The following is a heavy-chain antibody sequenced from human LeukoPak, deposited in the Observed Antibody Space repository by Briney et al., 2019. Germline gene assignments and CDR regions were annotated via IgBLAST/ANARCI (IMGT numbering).Heavy chain of an antibody. CDR2: INPSSGGT. J-gene: IGHJ4*02. Sequence: ASVKVSCKASGYTFTGYYMHWVRQAPGQGLEWMGWINPSSGGTNYAQKFQGRVTMTRDTSISTAYMELSRLRSDDTAVYYCARDCGGDCIDHWGQGTLVTVSS. CDR1: GYTFTGYY. CDR3: ARDCGGDCIDH. D-gene: IGHD2-21*02. V-gene: IGHV1-2*02.